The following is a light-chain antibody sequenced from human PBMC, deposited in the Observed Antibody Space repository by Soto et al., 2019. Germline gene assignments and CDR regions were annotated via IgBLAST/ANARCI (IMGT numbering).Light chain of an antibody. V-gene: IGKV1-12*01. J-gene: IGKJ5*01. CDR2: AAS. Sequence: DIQMTQSPSSVSASVGDRVTITCRASQDISSWLAWYQQKPGKAPEFLIYAASTLQSGVPSRFSGSGSGTDFTLTISSLQPEDFATYYCQQANSFPHTFGQGTRLEI. CDR3: QQANSFPHT. CDR1: QDISSW.